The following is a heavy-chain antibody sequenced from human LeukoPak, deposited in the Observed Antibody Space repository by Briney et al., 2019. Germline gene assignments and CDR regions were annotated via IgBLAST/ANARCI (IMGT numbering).Heavy chain of an antibody. CDR1: GGSISSYY. V-gene: IGHV4-59*01. J-gene: IGHJ4*02. CDR2: IYYSGST. D-gene: IGHD2-8*02. Sequence: SETLSLTCTVSGGSISSYYWSWIRQPPGKGLEWIGYIYYSGSTNYNPSLKSRVTISVDTSKNQFSLKLSSVTAADTAVYYCARAGPRSRIDYWGQGTLATVSS. CDR3: ARAGPRSRIDY.